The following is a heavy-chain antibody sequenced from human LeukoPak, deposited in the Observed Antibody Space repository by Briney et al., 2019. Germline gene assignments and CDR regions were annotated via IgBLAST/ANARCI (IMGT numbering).Heavy chain of an antibody. Sequence: SQTLSLTCAISGDSVSTNSAAWNWIRQSPSRGLEWLGRTYYRSKWYYDYALSVKSRITINPDTSKNQFSLQLNSVTPEDTAVYYCVRGITGVGYYFDYWGQGTLVTVSS. CDR2: TYYRSKWYY. D-gene: IGHD6-19*01. V-gene: IGHV6-1*01. J-gene: IGHJ4*02. CDR1: GDSVSTNSAA. CDR3: VRGITGVGYYFDY.